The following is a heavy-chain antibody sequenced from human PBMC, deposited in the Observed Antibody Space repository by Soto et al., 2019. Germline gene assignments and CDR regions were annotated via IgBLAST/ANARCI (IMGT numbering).Heavy chain of an antibody. CDR2: ISPNGRNK. CDR1: GFTFRTYV. Sequence: QVQLVASGGGVVQPGTSLRLSCAASGFTFRTYVMHWVRQAPGKGLECVAVISPNGRNKYYAESVKGRFTISRDNPKNTLCHQSNSMRVEDTAEYYCARDRPQITKFDAVDRWGQGRKVTVAA. D-gene: IGHD3-3*01. CDR3: ARDRPQITKFDAVDR. J-gene: IGHJ3*02. V-gene: IGHV3-30*14.